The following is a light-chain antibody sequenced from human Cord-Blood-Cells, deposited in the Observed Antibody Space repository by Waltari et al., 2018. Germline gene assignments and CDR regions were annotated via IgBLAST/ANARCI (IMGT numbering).Light chain of an antibody. Sequence: QSALTQPRSASGSPGPSVTLSCTGTSSAVGGYNYVSWYQQHPGKAPKLMIYDVSKRPSGVPDRFSGSKSGNTASLTISGLQAEDEADYYCCSYAGSYTWVFGGGTKLTVL. CDR1: SSAVGGYNY. CDR3: CSYAGSYTWV. J-gene: IGLJ3*02. CDR2: DVS. V-gene: IGLV2-11*01.